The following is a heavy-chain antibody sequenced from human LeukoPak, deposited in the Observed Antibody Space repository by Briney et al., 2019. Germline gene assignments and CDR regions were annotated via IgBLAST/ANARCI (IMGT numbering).Heavy chain of an antibody. CDR3: AKAPAMVDY. J-gene: IGHJ4*02. V-gene: IGHV3-23*01. CDR1: GFAFSSFT. D-gene: IGHD5-18*01. Sequence: GGSLRLSCVASGFAFSSFTMNWVRQAPGKGLEWVSAISGSGGSTYYADSVKGRFTISRDNSKNTLYLQMNSLRAEDTAVYYCAKAPAMVDYWGQGTLVTVSS. CDR2: ISGSGGST.